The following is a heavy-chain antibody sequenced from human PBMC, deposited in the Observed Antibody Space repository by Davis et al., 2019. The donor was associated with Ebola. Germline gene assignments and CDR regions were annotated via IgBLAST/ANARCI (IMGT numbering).Heavy chain of an antibody. CDR3: AKVSGSFGY. D-gene: IGHD3-22*01. CDR1: GFTFSSYG. V-gene: IGHV3-30*18. J-gene: IGHJ4*02. CDR2: ISYDGSNK. Sequence: PGESLKISCAASGFTFSSYGMHWVRQAPGKGLEWVAVISYDGSNKYYADSVKGRFTISRDNSKNTLYLQMNSLRAEDTAVYYCAKVSGSFGYWGQGTLVTVSS.